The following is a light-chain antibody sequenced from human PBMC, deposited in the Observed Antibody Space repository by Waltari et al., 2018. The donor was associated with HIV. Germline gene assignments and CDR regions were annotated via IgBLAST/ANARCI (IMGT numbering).Light chain of an antibody. CDR1: SSTIGAGQY. V-gene: IGLV1-40*01. Sequence: QSVLTQPPSVSGAPGQRVPIPCTGSSSTIGAGQYVTWYQHLPGTAPKLLIYGNNNRPSGVPDRFSGSKSGTSASLAITGLQADDEADYYCQSYDSSLSGVFGGGTKLTVL. CDR2: GNN. J-gene: IGLJ3*02. CDR3: QSYDSSLSGV.